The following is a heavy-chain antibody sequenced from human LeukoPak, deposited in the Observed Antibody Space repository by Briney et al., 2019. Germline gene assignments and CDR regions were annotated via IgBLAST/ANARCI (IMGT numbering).Heavy chain of an antibody. CDR3: AGNTVTTLLDAFDI. Sequence: ASVKVSCKASGYTFTGYYMHWVRQAPGQGLEWMGWINPNSGGTNYAQKFQGRVTMTRDTSISTAYMELSSLRSEDTAVYYCAGNTVTTLLDAFDIWGQGTMVTVSS. D-gene: IGHD4-17*01. CDR1: GYTFTGYY. CDR2: INPNSGGT. J-gene: IGHJ3*02. V-gene: IGHV1-2*02.